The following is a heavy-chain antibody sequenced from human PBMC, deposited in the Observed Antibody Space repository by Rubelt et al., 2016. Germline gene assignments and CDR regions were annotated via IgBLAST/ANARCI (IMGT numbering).Heavy chain of an antibody. D-gene: IGHD3-16*01. CDR3: ARQESIDYVWGSLDY. CDR1: GGSLSGYY. CDR2: INHSGST. Sequence: KPSETLSLTCAVYGGSLSGYYWSWLRQPPGKGLEWIGEINHSGSTYYNPSLKSRVTISVDTSKNQFSLKLSSVTAADTAVYYCARQESIDYVWGSLDYWGQGTLVTVSS. J-gene: IGHJ4*02. V-gene: IGHV4-34*01.